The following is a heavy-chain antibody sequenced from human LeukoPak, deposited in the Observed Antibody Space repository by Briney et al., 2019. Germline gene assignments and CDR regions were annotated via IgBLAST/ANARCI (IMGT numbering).Heavy chain of an antibody. CDR2: IYYSGIT. CDR3: AREDTVMAPGFDY. CDR1: GGSISSSSYY. D-gene: IGHD5-18*01. V-gene: IGHV4-39*07. Sequence: SETLSLTCTVSGGSISSSSYYWGWIRQPPGKGLEWIGCIYYSGITYHNPSLRSRVTISVDTSKNQFSLKLSAVTAADTAVYYCAREDTVMAPGFDYWGQGTLVTVSS. J-gene: IGHJ4*02.